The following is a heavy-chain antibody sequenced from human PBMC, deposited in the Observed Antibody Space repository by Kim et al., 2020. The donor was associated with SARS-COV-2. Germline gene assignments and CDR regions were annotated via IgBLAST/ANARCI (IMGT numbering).Heavy chain of an antibody. Sequence: SETLSLTCTVSGGSISSSSYYWGWIRQPPGKGLEWIGSIYYSGSTYYNPSLKSRVTISVDTSKNQFSLKLSSVTAADTAVYYCARSSYCGGDCYSGMDVWYYYYGMDVWGQGTTVTVSS. CDR3: ARSSYCGGDCYSGMDVWYYYYGMDV. J-gene: IGHJ6*02. V-gene: IGHV4-39*01. CDR2: IYYSGST. D-gene: IGHD2-21*02. CDR1: GGSISSSSYY.